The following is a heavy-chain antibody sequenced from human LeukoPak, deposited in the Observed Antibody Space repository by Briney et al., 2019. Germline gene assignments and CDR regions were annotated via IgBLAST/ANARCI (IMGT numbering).Heavy chain of an antibody. D-gene: IGHD4-17*01. CDR1: GYRFTSYW. J-gene: IGHJ4*02. CDR3: ARILGDYISLREFDY. V-gene: IGHV5-51*01. CDR2: IYPGDSDT. Sequence: GESLEISFQGSGYRFTSYWIGWVRQMPGKGLEWMGIIYPGDSDTRYSPSFQGQVTISADKSISTAYLQWSSLKASDTAMYYCARILGDYISLREFDYWGQGTLVTVSS.